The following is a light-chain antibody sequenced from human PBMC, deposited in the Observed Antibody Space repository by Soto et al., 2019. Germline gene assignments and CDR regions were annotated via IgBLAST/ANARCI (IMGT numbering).Light chain of an antibody. CDR2: KAS. V-gene: IGKV1-5*03. J-gene: IGKJ1*01. CDR1: QSISSW. CDR3: QQYESYSWT. Sequence: DVQLPQSHSTLSASVGDRVTVTCRASQSISSWLAWYQQKPGKAPKLLIYKASVLESGVSSRFSGSGSGTEFALTISSLQPADFATYYCQQYESYSWTFGQGTKVDI.